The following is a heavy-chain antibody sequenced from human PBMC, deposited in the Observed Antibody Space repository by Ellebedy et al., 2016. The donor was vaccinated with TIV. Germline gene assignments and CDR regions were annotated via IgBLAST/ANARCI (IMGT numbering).Heavy chain of an antibody. D-gene: IGHD3-9*01. J-gene: IGHJ4*02. CDR2: IYPGNSDT. Sequence: PGGSLRLSCKASGYSFTSNWIGWVRQMPGKGLAWMGIIYPGNSDTRYSPSFQGQVTISADKSISTAYLQWRSLKASDTAMYYCARGPLTGNPVDYWGQGTLVTVSS. V-gene: IGHV5-51*01. CDR3: ARGPLTGNPVDY. CDR1: GYSFTSNW.